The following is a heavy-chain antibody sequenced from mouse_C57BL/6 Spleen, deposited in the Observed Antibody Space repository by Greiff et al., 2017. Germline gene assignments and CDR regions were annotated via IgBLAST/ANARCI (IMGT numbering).Heavy chain of an antibody. CDR1: GFTFSSYA. Sequence: EVKLVESGGGLVKPGGSLKLSCAASGFTFSSYAMSWVRQTPEKRLEWVATISDGGSYTYYPDNVKGRFTISRDNAKNNLYLQMSHLKSEDTAMYYCAREGPYYYGSRYWYFDVWGTGTTVTVSS. CDR2: ISDGGSYT. D-gene: IGHD1-1*01. V-gene: IGHV5-4*03. J-gene: IGHJ1*03. CDR3: AREGPYYYGSRYWYFDV.